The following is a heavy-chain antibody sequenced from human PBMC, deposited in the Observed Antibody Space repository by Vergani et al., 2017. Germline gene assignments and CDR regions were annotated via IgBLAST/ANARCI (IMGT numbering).Heavy chain of an antibody. CDR2: INAGNGNT. V-gene: IGHV1-3*01. D-gene: IGHD2-15*01. J-gene: IGHJ4*02. CDR3: ARDRDPGYCSGGSCYIFDY. CDR1: GYTFTSYA. Sequence: QVQLVQSGAEVKKPGASVKVSCKASGYTFTSYAMHWVRQAPGQRLEWMGWINAGNGNTKYSQKFQGRVTITRDTSASTAYMELSSLRSEDTAVYYCARDRDPGYCSGGSCYIFDYWGQGTLVTGSS.